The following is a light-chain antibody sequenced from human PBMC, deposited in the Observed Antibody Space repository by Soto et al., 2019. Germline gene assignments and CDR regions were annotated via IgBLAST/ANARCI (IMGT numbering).Light chain of an antibody. CDR3: QQYGSSPPASIT. CDR1: QSVSSSY. J-gene: IGKJ5*01. CDR2: GAS. Sequence: EIVLTQSPGTLSLSPGERATLSCRASQSVSSSYLAWYQQKPGQAPRLLLYGASSRATGIPDRFSGSGSGTDFTLTISRLEPEDFAVYYCQQYGSSPPASITFGQGTRLEIK. V-gene: IGKV3-20*01.